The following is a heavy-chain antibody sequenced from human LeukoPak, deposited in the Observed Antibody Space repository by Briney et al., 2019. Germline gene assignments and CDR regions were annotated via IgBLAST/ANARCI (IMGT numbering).Heavy chain of an antibody. D-gene: IGHD6-13*01. V-gene: IGHV3-21*01. Sequence: GGSLRLSCAASGFTFSSYSTKWVRQAPGKGLEWVSSISSSSTYIYYADSVKGRFTISRDNAKNSLYLQMNSRRADDTAVYYCARVAEAAAFDYWGQGTLVTVSS. CDR3: ARVAEAAAFDY. J-gene: IGHJ4*02. CDR2: ISSSSTYI. CDR1: GFTFSSYS.